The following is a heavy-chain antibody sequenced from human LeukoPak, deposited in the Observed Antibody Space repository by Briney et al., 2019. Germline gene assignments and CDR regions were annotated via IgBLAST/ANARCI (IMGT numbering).Heavy chain of an antibody. D-gene: IGHD3-10*01. J-gene: IGHJ3*02. CDR3: ARVSLGSGSYGYAFDI. V-gene: IGHV4-4*07. CDR1: GGSISSYY. Sequence: SETLSLTCTVSGGSISSYYWSWIRQPAGKGLEWIWRIYTSGSTNYNPSLKSRVTMSVDSSKNQFSLKLSSVTAADTAVYYCARVSLGSGSYGYAFDIWGQGTMVTVSS. CDR2: IYTSGST.